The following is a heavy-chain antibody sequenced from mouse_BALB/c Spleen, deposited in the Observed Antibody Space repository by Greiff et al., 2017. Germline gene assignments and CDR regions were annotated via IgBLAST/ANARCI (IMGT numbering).Heavy chain of an antibody. Sequence: EVQGVESGGGLVQPGGSRKLSCAASGFTFSSFGMHWVRQAPEKGLEWVAYISSGSSTIYYADTVKGRFTISRDNPKNTLFLQMTSLRSEDTAMYYCARSYYRYGDCFDYWGQGTTLTVSS. J-gene: IGHJ2*01. D-gene: IGHD2-14*01. CDR3: ARSYYRYGDCFDY. CDR1: GFTFSSFG. V-gene: IGHV5-17*02. CDR2: ISSGSSTI.